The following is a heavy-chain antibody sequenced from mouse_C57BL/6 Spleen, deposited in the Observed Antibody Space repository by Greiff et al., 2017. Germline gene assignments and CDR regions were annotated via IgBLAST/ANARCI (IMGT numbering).Heavy chain of an antibody. D-gene: IGHD1-1*01. J-gene: IGHJ4*01. CDR3: ARRTTVEGDY. CDR2: INPKNGGT. Sequence: EVQLQQSGPELVKPGASVKISCKASGYTFTDYYMNWVKQSPGQSLEWIGDINPKNGGTSYNQKFKGKATLTVATYSSTDYMELRSLTSEDSAVDYIARRTTVEGDYGGQGTSVTVSS. CDR1: GYTFTDYY. V-gene: IGHV1-26*01.